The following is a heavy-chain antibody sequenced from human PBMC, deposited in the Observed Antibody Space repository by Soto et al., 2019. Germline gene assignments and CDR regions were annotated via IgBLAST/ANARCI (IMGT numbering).Heavy chain of an antibody. V-gene: IGHV3-30*04. CDR1: GFSFSSYA. J-gene: IGHJ4*02. D-gene: IGHD2-15*01. Sequence: PGGSLRLSCAASGFSFSSYAMHWVRQAPGKGLEWVAVILYDGSKKYYAASVKGRFTISRDNSKNTLDLQMNSLTSEDTAVYYCARVVAAVRGHFDYWGQGTLVTVSS. CDR3: ARVVAAVRGHFDY. CDR2: ILYDGSKK.